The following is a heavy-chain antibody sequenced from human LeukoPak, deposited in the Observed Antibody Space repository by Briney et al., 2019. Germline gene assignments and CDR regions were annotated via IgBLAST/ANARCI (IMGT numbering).Heavy chain of an antibody. CDR2: IYTSGST. J-gene: IGHJ3*02. CDR1: GGSISSYY. V-gene: IGHV4-4*07. CDR3: ARGVATTQYGGAFDI. D-gene: IGHD5-24*01. Sequence: SETLSLTCTVSGGSISSYYWSWIRQPAGKGLEWIGRIYTSGSTNYNPPLKSRVTMSVDTSKNEISLKLSSVTAADTAVYYCARGVATTQYGGAFDIWGQGTMVTVSS.